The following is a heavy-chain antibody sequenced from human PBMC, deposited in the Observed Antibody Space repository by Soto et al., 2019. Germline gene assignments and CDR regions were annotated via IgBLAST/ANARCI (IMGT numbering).Heavy chain of an antibody. J-gene: IGHJ2*01. D-gene: IGHD3-22*01. CDR3: ARDKQGEYYYDSSGYYSYWYFDL. Sequence: QVQLQESGPGLVKPSETLSLTCTVSGGSISSYYWSWIRQPPGKGLEWIGYIYYSGSTNYNPSLKSRVTISVDTSKNQFSLKLSSVTAADTAVYYCARDKQGEYYYDSSGYYSYWYFDLWGRGTLVTVSS. V-gene: IGHV4-59*01. CDR2: IYYSGST. CDR1: GGSISSYY.